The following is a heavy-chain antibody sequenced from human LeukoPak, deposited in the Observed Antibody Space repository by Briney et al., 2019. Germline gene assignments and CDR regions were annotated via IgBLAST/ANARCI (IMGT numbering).Heavy chain of an antibody. Sequence: PGGSLRLSCAASGFTFSSYGMHWVRQAPGKGLEWVAFIRYDGSNKYYADSVKGRFTISRDNSKNTLYLQMNSLRAEDTAVYYCARGGGNWNYYFDYWGQGTLVTVSS. V-gene: IGHV3-30*02. D-gene: IGHD1-7*01. CDR1: GFTFSSYG. J-gene: IGHJ4*02. CDR3: ARGGGNWNYYFDY. CDR2: IRYDGSNK.